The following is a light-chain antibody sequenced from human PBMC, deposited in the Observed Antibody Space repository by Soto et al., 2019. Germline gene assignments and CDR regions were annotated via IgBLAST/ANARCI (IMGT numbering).Light chain of an antibody. J-gene: IGLJ1*01. V-gene: IGLV2-14*01. CDR1: SSDVGGYND. CDR2: NVS. Sequence: QSALTQPASVSGSPGQSITISCTGTSSDVGGYNDVSWYEQHPGKAPNLIIYNVSNRPSGVSTRFSGSKSGNTASLTISGLQAEDEADYYCSSYTSSSTLVFGTGTKVTV. CDR3: SSYTSSSTLV.